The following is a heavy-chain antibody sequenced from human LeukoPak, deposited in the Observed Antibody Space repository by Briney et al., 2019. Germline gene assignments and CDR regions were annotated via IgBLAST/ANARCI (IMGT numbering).Heavy chain of an antibody. CDR2: ISGSGGST. CDR3: AKDDGVLRYFDWLFGDY. Sequence: GGSLRLSCAASGFTFSSYAMSWVRQAPGKGLEWVSAISGSGGSTYYADSVKGRFTISRDNPKNTLYLQMNSLRAEDTAVYYCAKDDGVLRYFDWLFGDYWGQGTLVTVSS. J-gene: IGHJ4*02. D-gene: IGHD3-9*01. V-gene: IGHV3-23*01. CDR1: GFTFSSYA.